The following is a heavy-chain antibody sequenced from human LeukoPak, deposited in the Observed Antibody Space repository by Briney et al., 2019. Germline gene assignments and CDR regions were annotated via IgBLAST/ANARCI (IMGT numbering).Heavy chain of an antibody. V-gene: IGHV1-69*05. D-gene: IGHD3-3*01. CDR1: GGTFSSYA. CDR2: IIPIFGTA. Sequence: SVKVSCKASGGTFSSYAISWVRQAPGQGLEWMGGIIPIFGTANYAQKSQGRVTITTDESASTAYMELSSLRSEDTAVYYCARRVLRFLEDDAFDIWGQGTMVTVSS. CDR3: ARRVLRFLEDDAFDI. J-gene: IGHJ3*02.